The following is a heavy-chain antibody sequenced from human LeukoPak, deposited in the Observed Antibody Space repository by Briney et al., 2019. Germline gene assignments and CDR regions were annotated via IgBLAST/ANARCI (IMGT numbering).Heavy chain of an antibody. Sequence: SETLSLTCAVYGGSFSGYYWSWIRQPPGKGLEWIGEINHSGSTNYNPSLKSRVTISVDTSKNQFSLKLSSVTAADTAVYYCARGPTYYYDSSGYPFDYWGQGTLVTVSS. D-gene: IGHD3-22*01. CDR2: INHSGST. J-gene: IGHJ4*02. CDR1: GGSFSGYY. V-gene: IGHV4-34*01. CDR3: ARGPTYYYDSSGYPFDY.